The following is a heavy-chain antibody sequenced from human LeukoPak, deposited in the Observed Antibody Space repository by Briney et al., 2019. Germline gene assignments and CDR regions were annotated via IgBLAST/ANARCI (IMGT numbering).Heavy chain of an antibody. J-gene: IGHJ4*02. V-gene: IGHV3-23*01. CDR1: GFAFSSYA. CDR2: ISGSGGST. D-gene: IGHD2-15*01. CDR3: AKDRGSRTDTWVLAARSRRGDLDY. Sequence: PGGSLRLSCAAYGFAFSSYAMSWVRQAPGKGLEWVSAISGSGGSTYYADSVKGRFIISRDNSRNTLYLQMNSLTADDTAVYYCAKDRGSRTDTWVLAARSRRGDLDYWGQGTLVTVSS.